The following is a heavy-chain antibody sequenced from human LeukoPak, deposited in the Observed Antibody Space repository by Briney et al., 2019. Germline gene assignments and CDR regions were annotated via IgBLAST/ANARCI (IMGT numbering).Heavy chain of an antibody. D-gene: IGHD1-26*01. J-gene: IGHJ4*02. CDR1: GGSISDTNW. Sequence: PSGTLSLTCDGSGGSISDTNWWSRVRQPPGQGLEWIGEVSLAGQTNYNPSLNGRVTMSLDESSNQLSLKLTSVTAADTAIYYCSRESGAFCPFGYWGQGTLVIVPS. CDR3: SRESGAFCPFGY. CDR2: VSLAGQT. V-gene: IGHV4-4*02.